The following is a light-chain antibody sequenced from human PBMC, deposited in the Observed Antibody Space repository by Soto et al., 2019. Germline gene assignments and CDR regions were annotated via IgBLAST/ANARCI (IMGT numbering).Light chain of an antibody. Sequence: EIVLTQSPATLSLSAGERASLSCRASQGVSSLIAWFQQKPGQPPRLLIYDASNRATGIPARFSVSESGTDFILTXSXLXPEXXXXXXXHXXYMWPITFGQGTRLEIK. CDR1: QGVSSL. CDR2: DAS. V-gene: IGKV3-11*01. CDR3: HXXYMWPIT. J-gene: IGKJ5*01.